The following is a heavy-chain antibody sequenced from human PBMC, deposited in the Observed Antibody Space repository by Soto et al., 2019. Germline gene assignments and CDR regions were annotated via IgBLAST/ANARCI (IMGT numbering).Heavy chain of an antibody. CDR3: ARDFSPDGSGIPDY. D-gene: IGHD3-10*01. V-gene: IGHV1-18*01. J-gene: IGHJ4*02. CDR2: ISAYNVNT. CDR1: GYTFTSYG. Sequence: ASVKVSCKASGYTFTSYGISWVRQAPGQGLEWMGWISAYNVNTNYAQKLQGRVTMTTDTSTSTAYMELRSLRSDDTAVYYCARDFSPDGSGIPDYWGQGTLVTVSS.